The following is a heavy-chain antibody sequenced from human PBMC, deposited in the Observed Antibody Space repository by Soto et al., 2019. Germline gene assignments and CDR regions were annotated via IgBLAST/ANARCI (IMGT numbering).Heavy chain of an antibody. CDR3: ARLGLSAGVKLDY. V-gene: IGHV1-69*13. D-gene: IGHD3-10*01. CDR2: IIPIFGTA. J-gene: IGHJ4*02. Sequence: ASVKVSCKASGGTFSSYAISWVRQAPGQGLEWMGGIIPIFGTANYAQKFQGRVTITADESTSTAYMELSSLRSEDTAVYYCARLGLSAGVKLDYWGQGTLVTVSS. CDR1: GGTFSSYA.